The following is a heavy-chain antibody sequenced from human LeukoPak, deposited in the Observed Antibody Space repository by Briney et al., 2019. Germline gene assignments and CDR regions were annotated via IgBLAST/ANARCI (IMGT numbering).Heavy chain of an antibody. J-gene: IGHJ4*02. CDR2: ISYDGSNK. Sequence: PGGALRLSCPTSRFIFSSYAREWIRQVAVKWQEEVAVISYDGSNKYYADSVKGRFTISRDNSKNTLYLQMNSLRAEDTAVYYCARGGAENDFWSGYYISKFDYWGQGTLVTVSS. CDR3: ARGGAENDFWSGYYISKFDY. V-gene: IGHV3-30*01. CDR1: RFIFSSYA. D-gene: IGHD3-3*01.